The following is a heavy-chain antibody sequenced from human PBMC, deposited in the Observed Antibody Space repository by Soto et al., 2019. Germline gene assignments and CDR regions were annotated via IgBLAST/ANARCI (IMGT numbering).Heavy chain of an antibody. CDR3: ARGLQAYYYGMDV. CDR1: GGSISSSNW. CDR2: IYRSGST. J-gene: IGHJ6*02. V-gene: IGHV4-4*02. Sequence: SETLSLTCAVSGGSISSSNWWSWVRQPPGKGLEWIGEIYRSGSTNYNPSLKSRVTISVDKSKNQFSLKLSSVTAADTAVYYCARGLQAYYYGMDVWGQGTTVTVSS. D-gene: IGHD5-18*01.